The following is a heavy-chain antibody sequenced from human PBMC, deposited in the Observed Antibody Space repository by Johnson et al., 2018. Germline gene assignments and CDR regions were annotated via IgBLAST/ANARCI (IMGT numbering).Heavy chain of an antibody. CDR2: ISGAGGRT. CDR1: GFTFSSYA. CDR3: ANLGRGYTYGSDAFDI. V-gene: IGHV3-23*04. J-gene: IGHJ3*02. D-gene: IGHD5-18*01. Sequence: VQLVESGGDLVQPGGSLRLSCAASGFTFSSYAMSWVRQAPGKGLEWVSAISGAGGRTYYADSVKGRFTISRDNSKNSLYLQMNSLRAEDKAVYYCANLGRGYTYGSDAFDIWGQGTMVTVSS.